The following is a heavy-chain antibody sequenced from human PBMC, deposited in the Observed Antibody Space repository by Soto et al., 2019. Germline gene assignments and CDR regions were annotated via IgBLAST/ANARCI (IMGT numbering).Heavy chain of an antibody. CDR3: APFGDRLLLGS. Sequence: QVQLVQSGAEVKKPGSSVKVSCKASGGTFSTYAFSWVRQAPGQGLEWMGGIVPMFGTPTYAQKFQGRVTITADESTNTVYMDLTSLRFEDTAMYYCAPFGDRLLLGSWGQGTLVTVSS. CDR1: GGTFSTYA. V-gene: IGHV1-69*01. D-gene: IGHD3-16*01. CDR2: IVPMFGTP. J-gene: IGHJ4*02.